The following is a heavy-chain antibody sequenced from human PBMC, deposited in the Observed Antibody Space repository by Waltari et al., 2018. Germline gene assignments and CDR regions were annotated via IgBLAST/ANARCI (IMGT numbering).Heavy chain of an antibody. CDR3: AIHGQMTTERRGPFDY. V-gene: IGHV1-69*04. J-gene: IGHJ4*02. CDR2: FSPILGVA. Sequence: HVQVVQSGAEVKKPGSSVKVSCKASGGTFTSYAISWVRQAPGQGLEWMEGFSPILGVATSAQNFQGSVTITADKSTSTADMERSSLRSEDTAVYYCAIHGQMTTERRGPFDYWGQGTLVTVSS. CDR1: GGTFTSYA. D-gene: IGHD4-4*01.